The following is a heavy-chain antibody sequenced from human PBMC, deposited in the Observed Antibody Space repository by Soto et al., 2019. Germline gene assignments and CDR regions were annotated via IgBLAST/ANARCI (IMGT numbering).Heavy chain of an antibody. CDR2: IIPIFGTA. D-gene: IGHD4-17*01. CDR3: ARDKDYGDFNFQH. Sequence: PVEVSCKASGCTISSYAISWARQEHRQGLEWMGGIIPIFGTANYAQKFQGRVTITADECTSTAYMELSSLRSEDTAVYYCARDKDYGDFNFQHWGQGTLVTVPS. J-gene: IGHJ1*01. V-gene: IGHV1-69*13. CDR1: GCTISSYA.